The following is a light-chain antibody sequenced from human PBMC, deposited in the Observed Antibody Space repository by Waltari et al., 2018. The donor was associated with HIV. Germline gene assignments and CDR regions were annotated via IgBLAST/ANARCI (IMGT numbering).Light chain of an antibody. CDR1: QSVSSH. J-gene: IGKJ5*01. V-gene: IGKV3-11*01. CDR2: DAS. CDR3: QQRSDWPIT. Sequence: EIVLTQSPATLSLSPGERATLSCRASQSVSSHLAWYQQKPGQAPRLLIVDASNRAPGIPARFSGSGSGTDFTLTSGLEPEDFAVYYCQQRSDWPITFGQGTRLEIK.